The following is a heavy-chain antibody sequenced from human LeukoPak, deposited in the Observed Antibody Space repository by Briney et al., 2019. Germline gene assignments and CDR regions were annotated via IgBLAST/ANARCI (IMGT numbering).Heavy chain of an antibody. CDR2: ISYDGSNK. D-gene: IGHD4-23*01. V-gene: IGHV3-30-3*01. J-gene: IGHJ4*02. Sequence: GRSLRLSCAASGFTFSSYAMHWVRQAPGKGLEWVAVISYDGSNKYYADSVKGRFTISRDNSKNTLSLQMNSLRVEDTAIYYCASLRGDSGGGWGQGTLVTVSS. CDR3: ASLRGDSGGG. CDR1: GFTFSSYA.